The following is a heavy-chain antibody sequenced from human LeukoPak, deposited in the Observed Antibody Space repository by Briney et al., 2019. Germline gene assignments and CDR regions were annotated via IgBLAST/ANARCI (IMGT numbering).Heavy chain of an antibody. CDR2: ITGNGGST. D-gene: IGHD3-10*01. J-gene: IGHJ4*02. CDR3: AKDAVAPGSGGDYFDY. CDR1: GFTFRSNA. V-gene: IGHV3-23*01. Sequence: GGSLRLSCAASGFTFRSNAMSWVRQAPGKGLEWVSVITGNGGSTYHADSVKGRFTISRDNSKNTLSLQMNSLRAEDTAVYYCAKDAVAPGSGGDYFDYWGQGTLVTVSS.